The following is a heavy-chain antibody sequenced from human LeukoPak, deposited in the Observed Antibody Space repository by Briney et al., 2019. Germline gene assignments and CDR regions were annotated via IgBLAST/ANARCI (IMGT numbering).Heavy chain of an antibody. CDR2: IYYSGST. V-gene: IGHV4-59*12. D-gene: IGHD4-17*01. CDR1: GGSISSYY. CDR3: ARGQPSGDYETADNDY. Sequence: PSETLSLTCTVSGGSISSYYWSWIRQPPGKGLEWIGYIYYSGSTNYNPSLKSRVTISVDTSKNQFSLKLSSVTAADTAVYYCARGQPSGDYETADNDYWGQGTLVTVSS. J-gene: IGHJ4*02.